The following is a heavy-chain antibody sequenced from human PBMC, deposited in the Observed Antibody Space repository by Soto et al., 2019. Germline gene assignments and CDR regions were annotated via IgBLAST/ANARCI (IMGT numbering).Heavy chain of an antibody. CDR2: IIPIFGTA. J-gene: IGHJ3*02. D-gene: IGHD5-18*01. CDR3: AREREDTAMANDAFDI. CDR1: GGTFSSYA. V-gene: IGHV1-69*13. Sequence: ASVKVSCKASGGTFSSYAISWVRQAPGQGLEWMGGIIPIFGTANYAQKFQGRVTITADESTSTAYMELSSLRSEGTAVYYCAREREDTAMANDAFDIWGQGTMVTVSS.